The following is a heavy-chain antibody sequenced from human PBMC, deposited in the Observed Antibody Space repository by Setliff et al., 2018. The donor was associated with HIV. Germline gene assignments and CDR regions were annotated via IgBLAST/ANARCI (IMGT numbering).Heavy chain of an antibody. D-gene: IGHD3-22*01. J-gene: IGHJ4*02. CDR3: ARGPERYSSDSNGYYYDY. CDR2: VLPLFGTV. Sequence: SVKVSCKAPGGTDGSYAFSWVRQTPGQGLEWMGRVLPLFGTVSYAQKFQGRVTITADKATSTVYMEVSSLRSEDTAVYYCARGPERYSSDSNGYYYDYWGQGTLVTVSS. V-gene: IGHV1-69*06. CDR1: GGTDGSYA.